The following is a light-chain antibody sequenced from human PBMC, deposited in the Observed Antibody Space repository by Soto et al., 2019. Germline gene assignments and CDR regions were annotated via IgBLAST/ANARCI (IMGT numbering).Light chain of an antibody. V-gene: IGKV3-11*01. Sequence: EVVVTQSPAPLSLSTGERATLSCRASQSVSSYLAWYQQKPGQAPRLLIYDASNRATGIPARFSGSGSGTDFTLTISSLEPEDFAVYYCQQRSNWPPTFGQGTMVDIK. J-gene: IGKJ1*01. CDR1: QSVSSY. CDR3: QQRSNWPPT. CDR2: DAS.